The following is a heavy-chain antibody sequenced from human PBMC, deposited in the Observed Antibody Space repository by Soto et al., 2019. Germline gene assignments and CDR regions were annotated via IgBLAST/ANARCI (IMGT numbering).Heavy chain of an antibody. J-gene: IGHJ4*02. CDR3: ASLAAMVDY. V-gene: IGHV3-30-3*01. CDR1: GFTFSSYA. CDR2: ISYDGSNK. Sequence: QVQLVESGGGVVQPGRSLRLSCAASGFTFSSYAMHWVRQAPGKGLEWVAVISYDGSNKYYADSVKGRFTISRDNSKNKLYLQMNSLRAEDTAVYYCASLAAMVDYWGQGTLVTVSS. D-gene: IGHD5-18*01.